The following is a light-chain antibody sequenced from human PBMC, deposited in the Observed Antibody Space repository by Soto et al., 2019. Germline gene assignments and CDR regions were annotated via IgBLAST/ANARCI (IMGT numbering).Light chain of an antibody. CDR3: QQHSNRLT. CDR2: DAS. CDR1: QSVDSY. V-gene: IGKV3-11*01. J-gene: IGKJ4*01. Sequence: EIVLTQSPATLSLSPGERATLSCRASQSVDSYLAWYQQKGGQAPRLLIFDASNRATGIPARFSGSGSWTDFTLTISSLEPEDFAVYYCQQHSNRLTFGGGTKVEIK.